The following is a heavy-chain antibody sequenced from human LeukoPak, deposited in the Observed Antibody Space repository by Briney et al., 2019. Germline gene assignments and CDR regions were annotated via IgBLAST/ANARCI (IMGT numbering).Heavy chain of an antibody. J-gene: IGHJ4*02. Sequence: PGGSLRLSFAASGFTVSSNYMSWVRQAPGKGLEWVSVLFAGGSTYYADSVKGRFTVSRDNSKNTLYLQMSSLRVEDTAVYYCIRDPGGLDYRGQGTLVTVSS. CDR2: LFAGGST. D-gene: IGHD6-25*01. CDR1: GFTVSSNY. V-gene: IGHV3-53*01. CDR3: IRDPGGLDY.